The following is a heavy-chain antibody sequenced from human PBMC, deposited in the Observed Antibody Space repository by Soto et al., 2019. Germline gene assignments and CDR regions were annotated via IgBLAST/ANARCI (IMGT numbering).Heavy chain of an antibody. V-gene: IGHV1-69*13. D-gene: IGHD1-7*01. J-gene: IGHJ6*02. Sequence: GASVKVSCKASGGTFSSYAISWVRQAPGQGLEWMGGIIPIFGTANYAQKFQGRVTITADESTSTAYMELSSLRSEDTAVYYCATQSYNWNYAEYYGMDVWGQGTTVTVSS. CDR2: IIPIFGTA. CDR3: ATQSYNWNYAEYYGMDV. CDR1: GGTFSSYA.